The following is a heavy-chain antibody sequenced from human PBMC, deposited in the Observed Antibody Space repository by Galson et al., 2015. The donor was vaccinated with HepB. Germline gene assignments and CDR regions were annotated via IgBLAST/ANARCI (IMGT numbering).Heavy chain of an antibody. CDR3: ARVALGMDV. Sequence: SLRLSCAASGFTFSSYAMHWVRQAPGKGLEWVAVISYDGSNNYSADSVKGRVTISRDNSEYTLYPQMHSLRAEDTAVYYCARVALGMDVWGQGTTVTVSS. V-gene: IGHV3-30-3*01. CDR1: GFTFSSYA. J-gene: IGHJ6*02. CDR2: ISYDGSNN.